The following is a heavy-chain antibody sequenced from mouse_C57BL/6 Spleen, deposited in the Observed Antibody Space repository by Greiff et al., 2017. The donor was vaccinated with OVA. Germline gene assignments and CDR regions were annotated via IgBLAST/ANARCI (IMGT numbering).Heavy chain of an antibody. CDR3: AEKIVARNWYFDV. CDR1: GYTFTSYW. Sequence: VQLQQPGAELVMPGASVKLSCKASGYTFTSYWMHWVKQRPGQGLEWIGDIDPSDSYTNYNQKFKGKSTLTVDKSSSTAYMQLSSLASEDSAGYYCAEKIVARNWYFDVWGTGTTVTVSS. V-gene: IGHV1-69*01. CDR2: IDPSDSYT. J-gene: IGHJ1*03. D-gene: IGHD1-1*01.